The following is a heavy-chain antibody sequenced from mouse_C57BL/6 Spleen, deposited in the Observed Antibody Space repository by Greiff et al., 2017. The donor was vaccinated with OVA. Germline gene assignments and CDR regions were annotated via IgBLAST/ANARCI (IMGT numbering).Heavy chain of an antibody. CDR1: GYTFTDYY. D-gene: IGHD2-4*01. J-gene: IGHJ3*01. CDR2: INPNNGGT. V-gene: IGHV1-26*01. CDR3: AIYDYDEGTWFAY. Sequence: VQLQQSGPELVKPGASVKISCKASGYTFTDYYMNWVKQSHGKSLEWIGDINPNNGGTSYNQKFKGKATLTVDKSSSTAYMELRSLTSEDSAVYYCAIYDYDEGTWFAYWGQGTLVTVSA.